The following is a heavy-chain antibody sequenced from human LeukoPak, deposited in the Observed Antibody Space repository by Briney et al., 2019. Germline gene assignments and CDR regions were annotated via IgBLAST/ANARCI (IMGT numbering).Heavy chain of an antibody. J-gene: IGHJ6*02. V-gene: IGHV3-7*01. Sequence: GGSLRLSCAASGFTFSSYWMSWVRQAPGKGLEWVANIKQDGSEKYYVDSVEGRFTISRDNAKNSLYLQMNSLRAEDTAVYYCARGIQLYYYYYGMDVWGQGTTVTVSS. D-gene: IGHD5-18*01. CDR3: ARGIQLYYYYYGMDV. CDR2: IKQDGSEK. CDR1: GFTFSSYW.